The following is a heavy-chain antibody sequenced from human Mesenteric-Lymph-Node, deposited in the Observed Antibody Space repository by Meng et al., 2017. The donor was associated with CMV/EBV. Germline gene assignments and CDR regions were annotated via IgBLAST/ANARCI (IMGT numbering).Heavy chain of an antibody. J-gene: IGHJ6*02. Sequence: GGSLRPSCAASGFTFSSYAMHWVRQAPGKGLEWVADISYDGSNKYYADSVKGRFTISRDNSKNTLYLQMNSLRAEDTAVYYCAKGCSTSCSDYGMDVWGQGTTVTVSS. D-gene: IGHD2-2*01. CDR2: ISYDGSNK. V-gene: IGHV3-30-3*01. CDR3: AKGCSTSCSDYGMDV. CDR1: GFTFSSYA.